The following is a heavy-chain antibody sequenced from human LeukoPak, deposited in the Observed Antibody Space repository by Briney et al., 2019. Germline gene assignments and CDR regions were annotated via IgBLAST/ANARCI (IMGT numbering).Heavy chain of an antibody. CDR3: AKDMESGYAFDI. Sequence: GRSLRLSCAASGFTFDDYAMHWVRQAPGKGLEWVSGISWNSGSIGCADSVKGRFTISRDNAKNSLYLQMNSLRAEDAALYYCAKDMESGYAFDIWGQGTMVTVSS. D-gene: IGHD3-10*01. J-gene: IGHJ3*02. CDR1: GFTFDDYA. V-gene: IGHV3-9*01. CDR2: ISWNSGSI.